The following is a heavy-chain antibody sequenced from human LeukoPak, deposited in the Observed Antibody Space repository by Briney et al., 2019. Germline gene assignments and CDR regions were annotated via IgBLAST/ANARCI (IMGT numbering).Heavy chain of an antibody. Sequence: PGGSLRLSCAASGFTFSDYYMSWIRQAPGKGLEWIGEINHSGSTNYNPSLKSRVTISVDTSKNQFSLKLSSVTAADTAVYYCARRAPNRGVGYWGQGTLVTVSS. CDR2: INHSGST. V-gene: IGHV4-34*01. CDR3: ARRAPNRGVGY. J-gene: IGHJ4*02. CDR1: GFTFSDYY. D-gene: IGHD2/OR15-2a*01.